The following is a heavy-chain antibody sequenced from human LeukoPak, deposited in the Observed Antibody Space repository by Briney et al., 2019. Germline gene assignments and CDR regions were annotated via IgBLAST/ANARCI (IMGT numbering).Heavy chain of an antibody. J-gene: IGHJ4*02. CDR2: INQGGNEK. CDR3: ARDFGTTGYDLYDY. CDR1: GFTFNNYW. D-gene: IGHD3-9*01. V-gene: IGHV3-7*01. Sequence: GGSLRLSCAASGFTFNNYWMSWVRQAPGKGLEWVANINQGGNEKYYVDSVRGRFTISRDNAKNSLYLQMNSLRDGDTSVYYCARDFGTTGYDLYDYWGQGTLVTVSS.